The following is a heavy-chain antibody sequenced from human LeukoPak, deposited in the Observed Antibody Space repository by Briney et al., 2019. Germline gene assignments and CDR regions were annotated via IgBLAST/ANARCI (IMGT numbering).Heavy chain of an antibody. CDR3: ARAKRTVKFDY. Sequence: PGGSLRLSCAASGFTFSSYWMNWVRQAPGKGLVWVSRINSDGSSTSYADSVKGRFTISRDNAKNTLYLQMNSLRAEDTAVYYCARAKRTVKFDYWGQGTLVTVSS. CDR1: GFTFSSYW. J-gene: IGHJ4*02. V-gene: IGHV3-74*01. D-gene: IGHD4-17*01. CDR2: INSDGSST.